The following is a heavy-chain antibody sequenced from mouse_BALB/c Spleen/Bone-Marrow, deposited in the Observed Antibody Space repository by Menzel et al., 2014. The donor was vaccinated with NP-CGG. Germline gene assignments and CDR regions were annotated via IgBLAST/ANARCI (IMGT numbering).Heavy chain of an antibody. CDR3: ARSDYYDWAY. J-gene: IGHJ3*01. CDR1: GYSITSFYS. V-gene: IGHV3-1*02. CDR2: INYSGST. Sequence: VQLKQSGPDLVKPSQSLSLTCTVTGYSITSFYSWHWIRQFPGNKLGWMGYINYSGSTNYNPSLKSRISITRDTSKNQFFLQLNSVTTEDTATYYCARSDYYDWAYWGQGTLVTVSA. D-gene: IGHD2-4*01.